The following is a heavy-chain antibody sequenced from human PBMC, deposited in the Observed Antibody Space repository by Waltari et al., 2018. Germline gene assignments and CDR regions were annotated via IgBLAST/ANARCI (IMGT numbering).Heavy chain of an antibody. V-gene: IGHV3-33*01. CDR1: GFRFTKYG. CDR3: ARDQYGESFYYAMNV. Sequence: QEKLVESGGGVVQSGRSLKLSCEASGFRFTKYGMHGVRQAPGKGLEWVAIIWYDGSKKYYADSVKGRFDISRDNSRNTLYLQMDSLRAEDTAVYFCARDQYGESFYYAMNVWGQGTAVTVSS. CDR2: IWYDGSKK. J-gene: IGHJ6*02. D-gene: IGHD1-26*01.